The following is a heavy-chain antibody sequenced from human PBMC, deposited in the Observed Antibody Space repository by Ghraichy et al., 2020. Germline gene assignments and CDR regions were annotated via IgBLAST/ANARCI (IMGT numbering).Heavy chain of an antibody. CDR3: ARDISIATTIGIDS. CDR2: INPSSGGT. CDR1: GYTFTGYY. Sequence: ASVKVSCKASGYTFTGYYMHWVRQAPGQGLEWMGRINPSSGGTNYAQKFQGRVTMTRDTSISTAYLELSSLRSDDTAVYYCARDISIATTIGIDSWGQGTLVTVSS. V-gene: IGHV1-2*06. D-gene: IGHD5-12*01. J-gene: IGHJ4*02.